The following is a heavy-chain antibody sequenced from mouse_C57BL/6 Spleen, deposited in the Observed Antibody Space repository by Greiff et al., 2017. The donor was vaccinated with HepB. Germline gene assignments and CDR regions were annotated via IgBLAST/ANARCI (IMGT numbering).Heavy chain of an antibody. D-gene: IGHD2-1*01. V-gene: IGHV1-64*01. Sequence: QVQLQQPGAELVKPGASVKLSCKASGYTFTSYWMHWVKQWPGQGLEWIGMIHPNSGSTNYNEKFKSKATLTVDKSSSTAYMQLSSLTSEDSAVYYCARDGNYWYFDVWGTGTTVTVSS. CDR3: ARDGNYWYFDV. CDR2: IHPNSGST. J-gene: IGHJ1*03. CDR1: GYTFTSYW.